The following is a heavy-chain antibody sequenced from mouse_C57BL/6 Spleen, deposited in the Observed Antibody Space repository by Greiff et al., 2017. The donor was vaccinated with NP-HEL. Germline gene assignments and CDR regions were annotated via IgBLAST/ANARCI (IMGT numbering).Heavy chain of an antibody. J-gene: IGHJ4*01. CDR3: AREDAMDY. V-gene: IGHV1-54*01. CDR2: LNPGSGGT. CDR1: GYAFTNYL. Sequence: QVQLQQSGAELVRPGTSVKVSCKASGYAFTNYLIEWVKQRPGQGLEWIGVLNPGSGGTNYNEKFKGKAKLTADKASSTAYMQLSSLTSEDSAVYFCAREDAMDYWGQGTSVTVSS.